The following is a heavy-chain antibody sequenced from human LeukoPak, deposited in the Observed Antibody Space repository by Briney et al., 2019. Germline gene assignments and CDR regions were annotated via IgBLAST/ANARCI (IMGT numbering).Heavy chain of an antibody. V-gene: IGHV4-31*03. CDR3: ARARNSGYDLHYFDY. CDR1: GGSISSGGYY. CDR2: IYYSGST. D-gene: IGHD5-12*01. J-gene: IGHJ4*02. Sequence: PSETLSLTCTVSGGSISSGGYYWSWIRQHPGKGLEWIGYIYYSGSTYYNPSLKSRVTISVDTSKNQFSLKLSSVTAADTAVYYCARARNSGYDLHYFDYWGQGTLVTVSS.